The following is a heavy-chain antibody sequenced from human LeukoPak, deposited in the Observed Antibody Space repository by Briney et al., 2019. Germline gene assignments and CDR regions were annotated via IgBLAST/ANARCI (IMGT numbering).Heavy chain of an antibody. CDR2: ISGSGGST. J-gene: IGHJ4*02. CDR1: GFTFSSYA. Sequence: GGSLRLSCAASGFTFSSYAMSWVRQAPGKGLEWVSAISGSGGSTYYADSVKGRFTISRDNSKNTLYLQMNSLRTEGTAVYYCARVVCITNCYAADWGQGTLVTVSS. V-gene: IGHV3-23*01. D-gene: IGHD2-2*01. CDR3: ARVVCITNCYAAD.